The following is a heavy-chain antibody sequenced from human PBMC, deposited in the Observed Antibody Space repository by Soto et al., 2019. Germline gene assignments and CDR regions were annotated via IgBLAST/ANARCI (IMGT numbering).Heavy chain of an antibody. V-gene: IGHV3-64D*06. J-gene: IGHJ4*02. D-gene: IGHD5-18*01. CDR2: VSSHGGST. CDR1: GFTFSSYA. CDR3: VKTLQYSYGLPH. Sequence: GESLRLSFSASGFTFSSYAWHGLRQAPGTGLEYVSTVSSHGGSTYYADSVKGRFTISRDNSKNTLYLQMSSLRPEDTAVYYCVKTLQYSYGLPHWGQGTLVTVSS.